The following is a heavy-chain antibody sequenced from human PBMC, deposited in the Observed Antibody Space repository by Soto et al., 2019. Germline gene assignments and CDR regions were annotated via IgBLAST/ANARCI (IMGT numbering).Heavy chain of an antibody. V-gene: IGHV4-59*08. J-gene: IGHJ3*02. CDR1: GGSINDYY. Sequence: SETLSLTCTVSGGSINDYYWSWIRQPPGKGLEWIGYIYYSGSTNYNPSLESRVTISVDTSRNQFSLKVTSVTAADTAVYYCARRGGGGWYDYAFDIWGQGTMVTVSS. CDR2: IYYSGST. CDR3: ARRGGGGWYDYAFDI. D-gene: IGHD6-19*01.